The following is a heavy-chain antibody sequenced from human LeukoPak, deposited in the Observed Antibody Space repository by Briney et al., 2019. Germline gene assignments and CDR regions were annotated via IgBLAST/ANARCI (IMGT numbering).Heavy chain of an antibody. J-gene: IGHJ6*03. D-gene: IGHD3-3*01. Sequence: GGSLTLSCPASGFTFSKYSMNWVRQAPGKGLEWVSYISSSSSTIYYAHSVKGRFTISRDNAKNSLYLQMNSLRAEDTPVYYCARDSAYDFWSGSTYYMDVWGKGTTVTVSS. CDR3: ARDSAYDFWSGSTYYMDV. CDR1: GFTFSKYS. CDR2: ISSSSSTI. V-gene: IGHV3-48*04.